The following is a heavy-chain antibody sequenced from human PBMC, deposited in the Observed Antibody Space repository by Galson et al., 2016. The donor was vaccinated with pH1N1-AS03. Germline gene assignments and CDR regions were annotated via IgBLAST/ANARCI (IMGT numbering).Heavy chain of an antibody. D-gene: IGHD2-21*01. Sequence: SLRLSCAASGINFDNYAMHWVGQARGKCLGWVSGMGWNSGTFDYADSVKGRFTISRDTAKNSLYLQMNSLTADASALYYCAKSYHGDVFDIWGQGTMVTVSS. J-gene: IGHJ3*02. CDR2: MGWNSGTF. V-gene: IGHV3-9*01. CDR1: GINFDNYA. CDR3: AKSYHGDVFDI.